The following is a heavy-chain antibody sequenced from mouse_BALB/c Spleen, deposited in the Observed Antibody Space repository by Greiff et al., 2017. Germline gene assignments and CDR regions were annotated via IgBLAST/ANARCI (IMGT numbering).Heavy chain of an antibody. CDR2: ISNGGGST. D-gene: IGHD2-1*01. V-gene: IGHV5-12-2*01. CDR1: GFTFSSYT. Sequence: DVKLQESGGGLVQPGGSLKLSCAASGFTFSSYTMSWVRQTPEKRLEWVAYISNGGGSTYYPDTVKGRFTISRDNAKNTLYLQMSSLKSEDTAMYYCARCYYGYAMDYWGQGTSVTVSS. J-gene: IGHJ4*01. CDR3: ARCYYGYAMDY.